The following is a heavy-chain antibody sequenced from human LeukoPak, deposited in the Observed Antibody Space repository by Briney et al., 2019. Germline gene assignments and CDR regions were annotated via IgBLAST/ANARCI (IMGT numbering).Heavy chain of an antibody. CDR3: ARDRYSGSLDAFDI. D-gene: IGHD5-12*01. CDR2: IYYSGST. J-gene: IGHJ3*02. CDR1: GGSISSYY. V-gene: IGHV4-59*01. Sequence: PSETLSLTCTVSGGSISSYYWSWIRQPPGKGLEGIGYIYYSGSTNYNPSLKSRVTISVDTSKNQFSLKLSSVTAADTAVYYCARDRYSGSLDAFDIWGQGTMVTVSS.